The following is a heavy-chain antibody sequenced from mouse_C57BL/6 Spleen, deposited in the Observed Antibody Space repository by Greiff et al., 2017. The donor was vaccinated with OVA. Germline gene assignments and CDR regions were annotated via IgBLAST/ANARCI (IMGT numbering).Heavy chain of an antibody. CDR3: ATTVGYAMDY. CDR1: GYAFTNYL. D-gene: IGHD1-1*01. J-gene: IGHJ4*01. Sequence: QVQLQQSGAELVRPGTSEKVSCKASGYAFTNYLIEWVKQRPGQGLEWIGVINPGSGGTNYNEKFKGKATLTADKSSSTAYMQLSSLTSEDSAVYFCATTVGYAMDYWGQGTSVTVSS. CDR2: INPGSGGT. V-gene: IGHV1-54*01.